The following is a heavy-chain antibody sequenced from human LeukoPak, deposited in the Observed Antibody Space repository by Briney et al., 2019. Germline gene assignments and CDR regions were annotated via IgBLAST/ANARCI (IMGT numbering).Heavy chain of an antibody. D-gene: IGHD2-2*01. V-gene: IGHV3-30*02. J-gene: IGHJ4*02. CDR3: AKDGGHCSSNSCLIY. Sequence: GGSLPLSCAASGFTFSSYGMHWLRQAPGKGLEWVAFIRHDGSNKYYADSVKGRFTISRDNSKNALYLQMNSLRAEDTAVYYCAKDGGHCSSNSCLIYWGRGTLVTVSS. CDR1: GFTFSSYG. CDR2: IRHDGSNK.